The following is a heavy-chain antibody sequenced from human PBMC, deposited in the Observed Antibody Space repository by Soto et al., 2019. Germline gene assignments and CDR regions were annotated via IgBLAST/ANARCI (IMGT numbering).Heavy chain of an antibody. CDR2: IYHSGST. J-gene: IGHJ4*02. V-gene: IGHV4-4*02. CDR3: ARRWGEGRVDY. D-gene: IGHD3-10*01. CDR1: GGSISSSNW. Sequence: QVQLQESGPGLVKPSGTLSLTCAVSGGSISSSNWWSWVRQPPGKGLEWIGEIYHSGSTNYNPSLQXRXTXSXXKSRNQCSLKLSSVTAADTAVYYCARRWGEGRVDYWGQGTLVTVSS.